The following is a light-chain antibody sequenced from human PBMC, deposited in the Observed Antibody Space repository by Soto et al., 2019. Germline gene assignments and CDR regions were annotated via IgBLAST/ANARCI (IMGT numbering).Light chain of an antibody. V-gene: IGLV4-69*01. CDR1: SGHSSYA. CDR2: LNSDGSH. CDR3: QTWGTGTPV. J-gene: IGLJ2*01. Sequence: QLVLTQSPSASASLGASVKLTCTLSSGHSSYAIAWHQQQPEKGPRYLMKLNSDGSHSKGDGIPDRFSGSSSGAERYLTISSLQSEDEADYYCQTWGTGTPVCGGGTKLNVL.